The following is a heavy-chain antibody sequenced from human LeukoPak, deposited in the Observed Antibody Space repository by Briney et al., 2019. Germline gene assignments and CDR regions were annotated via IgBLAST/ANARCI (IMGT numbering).Heavy chain of an antibody. Sequence: PSETLSLTCAVYGGSFSGYYWSWIRQPPGQGLEWIGEINHSGSTNYNPSLKSRVTISVDTSKNQFSLKLSSVTAADTAVYYCARGAVARNFDYWGQGTLVTVSS. V-gene: IGHV4-34*01. J-gene: IGHJ4*02. CDR3: ARGAVARNFDY. CDR2: INHSGST. CDR1: GGSFSGYY. D-gene: IGHD6-19*01.